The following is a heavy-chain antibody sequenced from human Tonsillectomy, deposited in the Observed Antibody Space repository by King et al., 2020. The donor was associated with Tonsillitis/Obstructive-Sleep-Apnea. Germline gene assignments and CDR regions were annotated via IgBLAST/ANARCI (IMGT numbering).Heavy chain of an antibody. CDR2: IYWDDDK. D-gene: IGHD3-3*01. V-gene: IGHV2-5*02. Sequence: ITLKESGPTLVKPTQTLTLTCTFSGFSLSTSGVGVGWIRQPPGKALEWLALIYWDDDKSYSPSLKSRLTITKDTSENQVVLTRTNMDPVDTATYYCAHSKDFWSGYYFDYWGQGTLVTVSS. CDR3: AHSKDFWSGYYFDY. CDR1: GFSLSTSGVG. J-gene: IGHJ4*02.